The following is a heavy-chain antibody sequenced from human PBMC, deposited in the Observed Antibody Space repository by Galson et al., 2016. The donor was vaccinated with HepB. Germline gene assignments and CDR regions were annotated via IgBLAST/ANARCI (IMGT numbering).Heavy chain of an antibody. J-gene: IGHJ3*02. V-gene: IGHV4-39*01. CDR3: ATLPPDIVAPAYAFDI. Sequence: SETLSLTCSVSGGSISSSTYYWGWIRQPPGKGLEWIGTIYYRGSTSYKPSLKSRITITMDTSKNQFSLKLESVTAADTALYYFATLPPDIVAPAYAFDIWGQGTVVTVSS. CDR2: IYYRGST. D-gene: IGHD5-12*01. CDR1: GGSISSSTYY.